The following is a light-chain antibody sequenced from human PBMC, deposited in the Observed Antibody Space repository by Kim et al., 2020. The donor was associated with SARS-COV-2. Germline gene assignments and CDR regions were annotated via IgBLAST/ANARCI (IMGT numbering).Light chain of an antibody. J-gene: IGKJ1*01. CDR1: TGVLNSYNKKYS. V-gene: IGKV4-1*01. CDR2: WAA. Sequence: LGERATNDCKASTGVLNSYNKKYSVAWYQQKPGQPPKMLIYWAATRESGVPDRFSGSGSGTDFTLPSSRLQAEDVEVYYCQPWWAFGQGTKVDIK. CDR3: QPWWA.